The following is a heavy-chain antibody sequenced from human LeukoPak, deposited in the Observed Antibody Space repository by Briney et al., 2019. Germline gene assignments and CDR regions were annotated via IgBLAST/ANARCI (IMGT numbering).Heavy chain of an antibody. CDR3: ASYIVVVPAHAEYFQH. CDR2: INHSGST. V-gene: IGHV4-34*01. Sequence: PSETLSLTCAVYGGSFSGYYWSWIRQPPGKGLEWIGEINHSGSTNYNPSLKSRVTISVDTSKNQFSLKLSSVTAADTAVYYCASYIVVVPAHAEYFQHWGQGTLVTVSS. J-gene: IGHJ1*01. D-gene: IGHD2-2*01. CDR1: GGSFSGYY.